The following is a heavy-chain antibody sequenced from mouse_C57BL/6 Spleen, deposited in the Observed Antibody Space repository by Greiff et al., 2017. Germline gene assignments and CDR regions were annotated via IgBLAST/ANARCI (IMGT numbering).Heavy chain of an antibody. CDR1: GFTFSDYG. J-gene: IGHJ2*01. D-gene: IGHD2-1*01. CDR2: ISSGSSTI. Sequence: DVHLVESGGGLVKPGGSLKLSCAASGFTFSDYGMHWVRQAPEKGLEWVAYISSGSSTIYYADTVKGRLTLSRDNARNTLFLQMSSLRSEDAVMYYCARGGHYDYFDYWGQGTTLTVSS. V-gene: IGHV5-17*01. CDR3: ARGGHYDYFDY.